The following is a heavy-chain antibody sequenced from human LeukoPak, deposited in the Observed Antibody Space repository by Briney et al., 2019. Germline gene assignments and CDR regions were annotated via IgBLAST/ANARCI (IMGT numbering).Heavy chain of an antibody. CDR2: IYTSGST. J-gene: IGHJ6*03. Sequence: SETLSLTRTASGGSISSSSYYWSWIRQPAGTGLEWIGRIYTSGSTNYNPSLKSRVTMSVDTSKNQFSLKLSSVTAADTAVYYCARDRRSGYCSSTSCYEATNMDVWGKGTTVTISS. CDR3: ARDRRSGYCSSTSCYEATNMDV. CDR1: GGSISSSSYY. V-gene: IGHV4-61*02. D-gene: IGHD2-2*01.